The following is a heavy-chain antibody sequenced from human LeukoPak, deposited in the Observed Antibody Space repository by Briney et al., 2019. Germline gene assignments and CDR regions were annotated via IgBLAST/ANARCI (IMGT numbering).Heavy chain of an antibody. CDR2: INRDGSER. V-gene: IGHV3-7*03. CDR1: GFTFSNYW. J-gene: IGHJ6*02. CDR3: ARRNAMDV. Sequence: GGSLRLSCAASGFTFSNYWMTWVRQAPGKGLEWVANINRDGSERCYVDSVKGRFTISRDDAKSSLYLQMNSLRAEDTAVYYCARRNAMDVWGQGTTVIVFS.